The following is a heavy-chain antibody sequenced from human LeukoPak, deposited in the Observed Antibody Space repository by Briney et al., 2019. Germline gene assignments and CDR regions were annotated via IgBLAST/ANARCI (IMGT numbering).Heavy chain of an antibody. CDR2: INRDGSER. V-gene: IGHV3-7*03. CDR1: GFTFSNYW. J-gene: IGHJ6*02. CDR3: ARRNAMDV. Sequence: GGSLRLSCAASGFTFSNYWMTWVRQAPGKGLEWVANINRDGSERCYVDSVKGRFTISRDDAKSSLYLQMNSLRAEDTAVYYCARRNAMDVWGQGTTVIVFS.